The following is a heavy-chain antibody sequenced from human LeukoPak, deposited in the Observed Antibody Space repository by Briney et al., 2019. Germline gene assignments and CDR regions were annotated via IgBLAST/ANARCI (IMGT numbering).Heavy chain of an antibody. CDR3: AREAIGYSYGCGGGFDY. D-gene: IGHD5-18*01. V-gene: IGHV3-74*01. J-gene: IGHJ4*02. CDR2: INSDGSST. CDR1: GFTFSSYW. Sequence: PGGSLRLSCAASGFTFSSYWMHWVRQAPGKGLVWVSRINSDGSSTSYADSVKGRFTISRDNAKNTLYLQMNSLRAEDTAVYYCAREAIGYSYGCGGGFDYWGQGTLVTVSS.